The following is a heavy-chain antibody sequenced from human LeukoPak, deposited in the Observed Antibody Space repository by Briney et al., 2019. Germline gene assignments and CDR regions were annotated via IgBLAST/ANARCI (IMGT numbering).Heavy chain of an antibody. J-gene: IGHJ6*03. Sequence: SETLSLTCTASGGSISSYYWSWIRQPPGKVLQWIGYIYYSGGTNYNPSLKSRVTISVDTSKNQFSLKLSSVTAADTAVYYCARTTEGYCRSTSYSWCYYYYMDVWGKGTTVTVSS. CDR2: IYYSGGT. CDR1: GGSISSYY. D-gene: IGHD2-2*01. V-gene: IGHV4-59*01. CDR3: ARTTEGYCRSTSYSWCYYYYMDV.